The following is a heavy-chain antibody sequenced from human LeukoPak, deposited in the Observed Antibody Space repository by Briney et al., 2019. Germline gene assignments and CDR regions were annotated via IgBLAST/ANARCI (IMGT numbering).Heavy chain of an antibody. CDR1: GFTFSSYT. Sequence: GGSLRLSCAASGFTFSSYTMNWVRQAPGKGLEWVSSISSSSSYIYYADSMKGRFTISRDNAKNSLYLQMNSLRADDTAVYYCARDKDQYSGYDSGLFDYWGQGTLVTVSS. V-gene: IGHV3-21*01. D-gene: IGHD5-12*01. J-gene: IGHJ4*02. CDR3: ARDKDQYSGYDSGLFDY. CDR2: ISSSSSYI.